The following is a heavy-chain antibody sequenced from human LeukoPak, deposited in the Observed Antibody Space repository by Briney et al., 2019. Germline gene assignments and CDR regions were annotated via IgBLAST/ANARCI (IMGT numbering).Heavy chain of an antibody. V-gene: IGHV3-74*01. CDR2: INSDGSST. D-gene: IGHD3-10*01. Sequence: GVLRLSCAASGFTFSNYWMHWVRQAPGKGLVWVSRINSDGSSTSYADSVKGRFTISRDNAKNTLDLQMSSLRAEDTAVYYCARFVRGTDAFDVWGHGTMVTVSS. CDR3: ARFVRGTDAFDV. J-gene: IGHJ3*01. CDR1: GFTFSNYW.